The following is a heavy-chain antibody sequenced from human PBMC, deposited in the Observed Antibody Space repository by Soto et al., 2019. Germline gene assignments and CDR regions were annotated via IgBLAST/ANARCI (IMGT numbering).Heavy chain of an antibody. Sequence: GGSLRLSCAASGFTFSDYAMHWVRQPPGKGLEWVVIIASDGNHKYADFVKGRFTVSRDNSKETVSLQMNSLRVDDTAVYYCARGGVSSGFLPHEYWGQGTPVTVSS. CDR1: GFTFSDYA. CDR2: IASDGNH. J-gene: IGHJ4*02. CDR3: ARGGVSSGFLPHEY. D-gene: IGHD6-19*01. V-gene: IGHV3-30-3*01.